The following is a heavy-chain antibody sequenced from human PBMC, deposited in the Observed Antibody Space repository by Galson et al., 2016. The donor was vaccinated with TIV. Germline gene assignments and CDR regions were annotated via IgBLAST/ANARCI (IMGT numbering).Heavy chain of an antibody. Sequence: SLRLSCAVSGFTFSTYWMSWVREAPGKGLEWVAIIKQDGSESYYVDSVRGRFTISRDNAKNSLYLQMNSLRAEDTGVYYCVRKDQVADFCSTTSCSHDHLGQGTLVTVSS. J-gene: IGHJ4*02. CDR1: GFTFSTYW. CDR3: VRKDQVADFCSTTSCSHDH. CDR2: IKQDGSES. V-gene: IGHV3-7*01. D-gene: IGHD2-2*01.